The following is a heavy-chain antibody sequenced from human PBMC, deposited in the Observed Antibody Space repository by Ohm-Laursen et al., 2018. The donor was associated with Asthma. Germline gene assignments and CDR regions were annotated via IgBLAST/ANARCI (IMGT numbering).Heavy chain of an antibody. CDR3: ARGSRRIAAAGIDDY. D-gene: IGHD6-13*01. J-gene: IGHJ4*02. Sequence: SVKVPCKASGYTFTSYGISWVRQAPGQGLEWMGWISAYNGNTNYAQKLQGRVTMTTDTSTSTAYMELRSLRSDDTAVYYCARGSRRIAAAGIDDYWGQGTLVTVSS. CDR2: ISAYNGNT. CDR1: GYTFTSYG. V-gene: IGHV1-18*01.